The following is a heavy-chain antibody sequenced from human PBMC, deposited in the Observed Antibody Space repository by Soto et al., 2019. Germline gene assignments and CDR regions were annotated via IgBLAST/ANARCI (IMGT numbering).Heavy chain of an antibody. V-gene: IGHV3-74*01. D-gene: IGHD4-17*01. CDR2: IHSDGSTT. J-gene: IGHJ4*02. CDR1: GFTFSRFW. Sequence: EVQLVESGGGLVQPGGSLRLSCAASGFTFSRFWMYWVRQAPGKGLVWVSRIHSDGSTTTYADSVKGRFTISRDNAKNAVYLQMNSLRVEDTAMYFCAIGHGGYSPDDSWGQGTLVTVSS. CDR3: AIGHGGYSPDDS.